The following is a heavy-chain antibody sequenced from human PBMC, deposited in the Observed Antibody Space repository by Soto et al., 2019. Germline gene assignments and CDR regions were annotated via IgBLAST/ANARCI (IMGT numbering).Heavy chain of an antibody. CDR3: ARPAITGSYYDASDY. J-gene: IGHJ4*02. Sequence: SETLSLTCAVSGGSISSSNWWSWVRQPPGKGLEWIGEIYHSGSTNYNPSLKSRVTISVDKSKNQFSLKLSSVTAADTAVYHCARPAITGSYYDASDYWGKGTLVTVSS. CDR1: GGSISSSNW. V-gene: IGHV4-4*02. D-gene: IGHD1-26*01. CDR2: IYHSGST.